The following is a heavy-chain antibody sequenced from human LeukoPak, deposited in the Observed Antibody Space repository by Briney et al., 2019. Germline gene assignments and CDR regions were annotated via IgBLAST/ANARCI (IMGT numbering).Heavy chain of an antibody. J-gene: IGHJ6*03. D-gene: IGHD6-13*01. CDR1: GYTFTGYY. CDR3: GAAGNSYYYYYMDV. CDR2: IIPIFGTA. V-gene: IGHV1-69*05. Sequence: SVKVSCKASGYTFTGYYMHWVRQAPGQGLEWMGGIIPIFGTANYAQKFQGRVTITTDESTSTAYMELSSLRSEDTAVYYCGAAGNSYYYYYMDVWGKGTTVTVSS.